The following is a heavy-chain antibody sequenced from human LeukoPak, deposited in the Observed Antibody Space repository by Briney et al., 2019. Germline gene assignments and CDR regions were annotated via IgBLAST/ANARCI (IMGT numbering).Heavy chain of an antibody. Sequence: SETLSLTCTVSGDFISSGYYWGWIRQPPGKGLEWIGTMYHRGSTYYNPSLKSRVTMSGDTSKNHFSLKLSSVIAADAAVYYCARHRGDNSNPRYYFYYMDVWGKGTTVTVSS. CDR2: MYHRGST. V-gene: IGHV4-38-2*02. J-gene: IGHJ6*03. D-gene: IGHD4-11*01. CDR1: GDFISSGYY. CDR3: ARHRGDNSNPRYYFYYMDV.